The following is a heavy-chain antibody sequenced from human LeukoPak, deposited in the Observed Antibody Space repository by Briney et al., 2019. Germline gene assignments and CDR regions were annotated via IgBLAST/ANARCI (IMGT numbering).Heavy chain of an antibody. J-gene: IGHJ4*02. Sequence: GGSLRLSCAASGFTFSSYAMSWVRQAPGKGLEWPSAISGSGVSTYYADSVKGRFTISRDNSRNTLYLQMNSLRADDTAVYYCAPPVGSGAYFDYWGQGTLVTVSS. D-gene: IGHD3-10*01. CDR3: APPVGSGAYFDY. CDR2: ISGSGVST. V-gene: IGHV3-23*01. CDR1: GFTFSSYA.